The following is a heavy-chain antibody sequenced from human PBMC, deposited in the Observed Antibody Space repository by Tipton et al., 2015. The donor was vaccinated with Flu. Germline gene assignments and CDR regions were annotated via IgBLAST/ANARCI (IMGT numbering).Heavy chain of an antibody. CDR2: IYSSGIT. V-gene: IGHV4-4*07. J-gene: IGHJ4*02. Sequence: TLSLTCTVSGGSLSSFYWTWIRQPAGKGLEWIGRIYSSGITKYNPSLKSRVTMSVDTSKNQFSLSLSSVTATDTAVYYCAKEPPGYWGQGTLVTVSS. CDR3: AKEPPGY. CDR1: GGSLSSFY.